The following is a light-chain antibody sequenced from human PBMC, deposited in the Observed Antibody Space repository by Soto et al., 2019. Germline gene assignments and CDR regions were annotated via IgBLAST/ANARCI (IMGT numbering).Light chain of an antibody. J-gene: IGKJ3*01. CDR3: QQYGSSPFT. CDR2: GAS. Sequence: EIVLTQSPGTLSLSPGERATLSCRASQSVSSSYLAWYQQKPGQAHRLLIYGASGRATGISGRFSGSGSGTDFTLTISRREPEDFAVYYCQQYGSSPFTFGPGTKVDIK. V-gene: IGKV3-20*01. CDR1: QSVSSSY.